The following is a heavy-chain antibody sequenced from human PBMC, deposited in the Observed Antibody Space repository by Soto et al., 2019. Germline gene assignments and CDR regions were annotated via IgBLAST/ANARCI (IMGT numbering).Heavy chain of an antibody. V-gene: IGHV3-23*01. CDR1: GFTFSSYA. CDR2: ISGSGGST. CDR3: AVALAGRFDFAY. Sequence: PGGSLRLSCAASGFTFSSYAMSWVRQAPGKGLEWVSAISGSGGSTYYADSVKGRFAISRDNAKTSLFLQMNGLRAEDTAVYYCAVALAGRFDFAYWGQGTLVTVSS. J-gene: IGHJ4*02. D-gene: IGHD6-19*01.